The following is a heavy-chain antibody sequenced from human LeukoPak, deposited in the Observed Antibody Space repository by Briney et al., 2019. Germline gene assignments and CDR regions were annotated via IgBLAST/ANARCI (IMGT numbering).Heavy chain of an antibody. CDR1: GYTFTSYD. V-gene: IGHV1-8*01. Sequence: ASVKVSCKASGYTFTSYDINWVRQATGQGLEWMGWMNPNSGNTGYAQKFQGRVTMTRNTSISTAYMELSSLRSEDTAVYYCARAIQSLAAATPYCYYYYMDVWGKGTTVTVSS. CDR2: MNPNSGNT. CDR3: ARAIQSLAAATPYCYYYYMDV. D-gene: IGHD6-13*01. J-gene: IGHJ6*03.